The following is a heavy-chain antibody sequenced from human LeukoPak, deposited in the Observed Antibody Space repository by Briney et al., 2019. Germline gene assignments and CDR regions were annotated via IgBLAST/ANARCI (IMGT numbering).Heavy chain of an antibody. CDR1: LYSMNSGYY. D-gene: IGHD3-10*01. V-gene: IGHV4-38-2*02. CDR3: ARDSGTTGEVKFDP. Sequence: PSETLSLTCRVSLYSMNSGYYWGWIRQSPGKGLEWIGSMHHSGSTDFNPSLKSRVTMSVDTSKNQFSLKLSSVTAADTAIYYCARDSGTTGEVKFDPWGQGTLVTVSS. J-gene: IGHJ5*02. CDR2: MHHSGST.